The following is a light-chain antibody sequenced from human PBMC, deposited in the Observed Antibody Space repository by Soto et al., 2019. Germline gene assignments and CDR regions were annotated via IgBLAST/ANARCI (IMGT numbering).Light chain of an antibody. CDR1: QSVSSNY. CDR3: QQYGSPHWT. J-gene: IGKJ1*01. CDR2: AAS. Sequence: IVLTQSPDTLSLSPGERATLSCRASQSVSSNYLAWYQQKPGQPPRLLIYAASTRAAGIPDRFGGSGSGRDFNFTISRLEPEDFAVYYCQQYGSPHWTFGQGTKVDI. V-gene: IGKV3-20*01.